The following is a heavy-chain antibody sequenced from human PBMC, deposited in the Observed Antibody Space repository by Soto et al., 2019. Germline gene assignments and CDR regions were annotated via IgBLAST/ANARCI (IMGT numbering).Heavy chain of an antibody. CDR3: ARDQLEGNWYDP. V-gene: IGHV4-30-2*01. D-gene: IGHD1-1*01. J-gene: IGHJ5*02. CDR2: IYHSGST. Sequence: SETLSLTCAVSGGSISSGGYSWNWIRQPLGKGLEWIGYIYHSGSTYYNPSLKSRVTISVDKSKNQFSLKLTSVTAADTAVYYCARDQLEGNWYDPWGQGTLVTVSS. CDR1: GGSISSGGYS.